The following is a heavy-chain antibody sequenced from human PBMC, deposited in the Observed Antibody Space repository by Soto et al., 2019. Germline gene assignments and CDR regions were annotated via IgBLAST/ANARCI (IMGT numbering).Heavy chain of an antibody. Sequence: SETLSLTCTVSGGSIRSYYWSWIRQSPGKGLEWIGYIYYSGSTYYNPSLKSRVAISVDTSKNQFSLKLSSVTAADTAVYYCAREGVSSSWYNYYGMDVWGQGTTVTVSS. CDR3: AREGVSSSWYNYYGMDV. J-gene: IGHJ6*02. D-gene: IGHD6-13*01. CDR1: GGSIRSYY. CDR2: IYYSGST. V-gene: IGHV4-59*01.